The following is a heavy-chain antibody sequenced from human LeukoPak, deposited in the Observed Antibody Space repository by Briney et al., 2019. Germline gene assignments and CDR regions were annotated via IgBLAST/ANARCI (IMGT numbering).Heavy chain of an antibody. V-gene: IGHV3-23*01. Sequence: GRSLRLSCAASGFTFSSYAMSWVRQAPGKGLEWVSAVSGSGVSTYYADSVKGRFTISRDNAKNSLYLQMNSLRPEDTALYYCAKARTVAGTVDYWGQGTLVTVSS. CDR1: GFTFSSYA. D-gene: IGHD6-19*01. CDR2: VSGSGVST. J-gene: IGHJ4*02. CDR3: AKARTVAGTVDY.